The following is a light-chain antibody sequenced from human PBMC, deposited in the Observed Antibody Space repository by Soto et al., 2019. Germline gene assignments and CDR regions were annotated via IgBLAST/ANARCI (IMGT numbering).Light chain of an antibody. Sequence: EIVMTQSPATLSVSPGERATLSCRASHRVSSYLAWYQQNPGQAPRLLIYGASTRATGSAARFSGSGSGREFTLTISGLQSEDFAVYYCQQYNAWPLTFGGGTKVEIK. CDR2: GAS. CDR3: QQYNAWPLT. V-gene: IGKV3-15*01. J-gene: IGKJ4*01. CDR1: HRVSSY.